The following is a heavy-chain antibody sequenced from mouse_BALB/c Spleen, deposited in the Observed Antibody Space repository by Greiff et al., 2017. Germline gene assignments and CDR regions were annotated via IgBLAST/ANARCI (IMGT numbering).Heavy chain of an antibody. D-gene: IGHD2-10*02. J-gene: IGHJ2*01. CDR2: ISDGGSYT. CDR3: ARYGNHFDY. Sequence: EVKLVESGGGLVKPGGSLKLSCAASGFTFSDYYMYWVRQTPEKRLEWVATISDGGSYTYYPDSVKGRFTISRDNAKNNLYLQMSSLKSEDTAMYYCARYGNHFDYWGQGTTLTVSS. V-gene: IGHV5-4*02. CDR1: GFTFSDYY.